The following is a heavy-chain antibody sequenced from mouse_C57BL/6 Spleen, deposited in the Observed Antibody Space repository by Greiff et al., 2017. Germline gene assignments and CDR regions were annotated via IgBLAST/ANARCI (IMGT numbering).Heavy chain of an antibody. CDR3: ATAYGYDRRVDY. D-gene: IGHD2-2*01. CDR1: GYTFTSYW. CDR2: IHPNSGST. V-gene: IGHV1-64*01. Sequence: LVESGAELVKPGASVKLSCKASGYTFTSYWMHWVKQRPGQGLEWLGMIHPNSGSTNYNEKFKSKATLTVDKSSSAAYMHPSSQTSEYSAFYYCATAYGYDRRVDYWGKGTTLTLSS. J-gene: IGHJ2*01.